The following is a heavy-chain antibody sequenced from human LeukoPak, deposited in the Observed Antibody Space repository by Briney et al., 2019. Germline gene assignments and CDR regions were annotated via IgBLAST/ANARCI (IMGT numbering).Heavy chain of an antibody. J-gene: IGHJ4*02. Sequence: GGSLRLSCAASGFTFSDYYLSWIRQAPGKGLGWVSYISSSGSTIYYADSVKGRFTISRDNAKNSLYLQMNSLRAEDTAVYYCARAVYSYGLIDYWGQGTLVTVSS. V-gene: IGHV3-11*04. CDR2: ISSSGSTI. CDR1: GFTFSDYY. D-gene: IGHD5-18*01. CDR3: ARAVYSYGLIDY.